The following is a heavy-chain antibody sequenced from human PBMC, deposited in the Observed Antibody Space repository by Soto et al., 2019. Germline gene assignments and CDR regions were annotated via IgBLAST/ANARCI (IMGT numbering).Heavy chain of an antibody. CDR2: ISPYNGNT. V-gene: IGHV1-18*01. CDR1: GYTFRNYG. D-gene: IGHD3-3*01. J-gene: IGHJ4*02. CDR3: ARAFVSGSDCWRAYNGGYFDY. Sequence: QVQLVQSGAEVKRPGASVKVSCKASGYTFRNYGITWVRQSPGHGLEWMAWISPYNGNTNYAQDLQGRVTMTTDTSTSTAYMELRSLTSEDTAMYYCARAFVSGSDCWRAYNGGYFDYCGQGTLVTVSS.